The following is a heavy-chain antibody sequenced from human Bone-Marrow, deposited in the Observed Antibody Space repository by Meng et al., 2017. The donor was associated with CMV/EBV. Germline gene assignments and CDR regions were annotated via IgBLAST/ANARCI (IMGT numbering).Heavy chain of an antibody. CDR2: ISWDGGST. D-gene: IGHD2-2*01. Sequence: GGSLRLSCAASGFTFDDYAMHWVRQAPGKGLEWVSLISWDGGSTYYADSVKGRFTISRDNSKNSLYLQMNSLRAEDTALYYCAKDQYQPRPGNYYGMDVWGQGTTVTVSS. CDR1: GFTFDDYA. V-gene: IGHV3-43D*03. CDR3: AKDQYQPRPGNYYGMDV. J-gene: IGHJ6*02.